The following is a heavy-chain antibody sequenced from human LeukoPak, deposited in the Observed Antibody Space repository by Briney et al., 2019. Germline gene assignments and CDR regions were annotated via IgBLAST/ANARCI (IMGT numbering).Heavy chain of an antibody. CDR1: GGSISTGSCY. Sequence: SETLSLTCTVSGGSISTGSCYWSWIRQPAGKGLEWIGRIYTSGSTNYSPSLKSRVTISVDTSKNQFSLKLSSVTAADTAVYYCARDFGGYGYRKFDLWGQGTLVTVSS. V-gene: IGHV4-61*02. CDR3: ARDFGGYGYRKFDL. J-gene: IGHJ5*02. D-gene: IGHD2-21*02. CDR2: IYTSGST.